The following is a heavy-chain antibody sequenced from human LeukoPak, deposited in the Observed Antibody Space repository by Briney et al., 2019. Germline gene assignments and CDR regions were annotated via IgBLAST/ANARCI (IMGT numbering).Heavy chain of an antibody. CDR2: LSGSGGST. V-gene: IGHV3-23*01. D-gene: IGHD2-2*01. CDR1: AFTSSSYA. CDR3: AKGGVVVPAAIVYYYYYYMDV. J-gene: IGHJ6*03. Sequence: PGGSLRRSCAASAFTSSSYAMSWVPQAQGLGLEWVSTLSGSGGSTSYADSVKGRFTISRDHSKNTLYLQMNSLRAEDTAVYYCAKGGVVVPAAIVYYYYYYMDVWGKGTTVTVSS.